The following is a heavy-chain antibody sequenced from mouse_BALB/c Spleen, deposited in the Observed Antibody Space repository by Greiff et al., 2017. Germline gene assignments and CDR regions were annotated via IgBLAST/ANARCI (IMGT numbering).Heavy chain of an antibody. J-gene: IGHJ4*01. D-gene: IGHD3-1*01. CDR1: GFSLSTSGMG. CDR2: IYWDDDK. V-gene: IGHV8-12*01. Sequence: ESGPGILQPSQTLSLTCSFSGFSLSTSGMGVSWIRQPSGKGLEWLAHIYWDDDKRYNPSLKSRLTISKDTSSNQVFLKITSVDTADTATYYCARRASGREDAMDYWGQGTSVTVSS. CDR3: ARRASGREDAMDY.